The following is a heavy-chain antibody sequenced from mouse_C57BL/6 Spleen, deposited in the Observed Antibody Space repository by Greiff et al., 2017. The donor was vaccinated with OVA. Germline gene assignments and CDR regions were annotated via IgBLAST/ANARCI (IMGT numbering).Heavy chain of an antibody. D-gene: IGHD2-4*01. CDR2: IYPGDGDT. J-gene: IGHJ3*01. Sequence: QVQLQQSGPELVKPGASVKISCKASGYAFSSSWMNWVKQRPGKGLEWIGRIYPGDGDTNYNGKFKGKATLTADKSSSTAYMQLSSLTSEDSAVYFCARSWDYDAGAWFAYWGQGTLVTVSA. V-gene: IGHV1-82*01. CDR1: GYAFSSSW. CDR3: ARSWDYDAGAWFAY.